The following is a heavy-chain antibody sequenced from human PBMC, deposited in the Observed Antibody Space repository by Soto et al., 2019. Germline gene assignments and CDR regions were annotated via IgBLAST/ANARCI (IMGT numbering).Heavy chain of an antibody. D-gene: IGHD3-22*01. J-gene: IGHJ4*02. CDR3: ASPGGGDSSGYYPHYFDY. V-gene: IGHV3-30-3*01. Sequence: AGSLRLSCAASGFTFSSYARHWVRQAPGKGLEWVAVISYDGSNKYYADSVKGRFTISRDNSKNTLYLQMTSLRAEDTAVYYCASPGGGDSSGYYPHYFDYWGQGTLVTVSS. CDR1: GFTFSSYA. CDR2: ISYDGSNK.